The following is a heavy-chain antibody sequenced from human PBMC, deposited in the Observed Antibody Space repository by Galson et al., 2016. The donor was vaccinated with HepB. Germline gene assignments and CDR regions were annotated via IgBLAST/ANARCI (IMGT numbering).Heavy chain of an antibody. Sequence: SETLSLTCTVSGGSINSYNWWSWVRQTPGKGLEWIGEIYHSGTTNYNPSLKSRATISLDKSKNQFSLKLTSVTAADTAVSYCAPLGYCTGGTCYKVYWGHGTLVTVSS. CDR2: IYHSGTT. CDR1: GGSINSYNW. D-gene: IGHD2-15*01. V-gene: IGHV4-4*02. J-gene: IGHJ4*01. CDR3: APLGYCTGGTCYKVY.